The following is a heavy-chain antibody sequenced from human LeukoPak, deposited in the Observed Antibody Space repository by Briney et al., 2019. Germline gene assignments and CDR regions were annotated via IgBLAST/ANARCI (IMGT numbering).Heavy chain of an antibody. Sequence: GGSLRLSCVASGFTFRSYNVNWVRQAPGKGLEWISYIGDFSKTKYYADSVKGRFSVSRDNAKNSLYLQMDSLRAEDTALYYCVRDDGVSGTDKWYFDLWGQGTLVTVSS. CDR3: VRDDGVSGTDKWYFDL. CDR2: IGDFSKTK. CDR1: GFTFRSYN. D-gene: IGHD6-19*01. J-gene: IGHJ4*02. V-gene: IGHV3-48*01.